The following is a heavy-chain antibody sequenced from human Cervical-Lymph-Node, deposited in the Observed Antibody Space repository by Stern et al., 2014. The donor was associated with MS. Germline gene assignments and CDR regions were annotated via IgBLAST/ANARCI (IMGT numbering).Heavy chain of an antibody. CDR3: ARFKIASYYYYYYGMDV. D-gene: IGHD2-21*01. Sequence: VQLVESGGGLVKPGGSLRLSCAASGFTFSDHYMTWIRQAPGKGLEWVSFISSSGTTIYDAASVKGRFTISRDNAKNSLYLQMNGLRAEDTAIYYCARFKIASYYYYYYGMDVWGQGTTVTVSS. CDR1: GFTFSDHY. V-gene: IGHV3-11*01. CDR2: ISSSGTTI. J-gene: IGHJ6*02.